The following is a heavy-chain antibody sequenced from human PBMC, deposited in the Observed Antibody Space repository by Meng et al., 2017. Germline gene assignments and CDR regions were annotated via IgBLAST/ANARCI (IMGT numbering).Heavy chain of an antibody. CDR2: IKSANGDA. CDR1: GYTFTSYT. J-gene: IGHJ5*02. Sequence: QVQLVQFGAEVEKPGASAKVSCKASGYTFTSYTIHWVRQAPGQSLAWMGWIKSANGDAKYSQKFQGRLTLTRDTSASTAYLELSSLTFEDTAVYYCARGTGSSWFDPWGQGTLVTVSS. D-gene: IGHD6-13*01. V-gene: IGHV1-3*01. CDR3: ARGTGSSWFDP.